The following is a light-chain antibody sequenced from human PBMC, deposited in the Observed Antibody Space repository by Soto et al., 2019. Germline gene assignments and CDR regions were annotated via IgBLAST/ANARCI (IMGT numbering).Light chain of an antibody. V-gene: IGKV3-20*01. CDR1: QSVSSSY. J-gene: IGKJ1*01. Sequence: IVLTQSPCTLPFSPGERATLSCRASQSVSSSYLAWYQQKPGQAPRLLIYGASSRATGIPDRFSGSGSGTDFTLTISRLEPEDFAVYYCQQYGSSPGTFGQGTKVDI. CDR3: QQYGSSPGT. CDR2: GAS.